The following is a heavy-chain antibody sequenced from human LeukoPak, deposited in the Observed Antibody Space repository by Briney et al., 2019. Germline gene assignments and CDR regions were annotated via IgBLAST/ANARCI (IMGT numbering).Heavy chain of an antibody. D-gene: IGHD6-6*01. CDR3: ACGDNTSSYDY. V-gene: IGHV1-69*05. J-gene: IGHJ4*02. Sequence: GASVKVSCKASGGTVSSYAISWVRQAPGRGLEWMGGIMPIFLTAIYAQNFQGRVTLTTDESTSTAYMELSSLRSDDTAMYYCACGDNTSSYDYWGQGTLVTVSS. CDR2: IMPIFLTA. CDR1: GGTVSSYA.